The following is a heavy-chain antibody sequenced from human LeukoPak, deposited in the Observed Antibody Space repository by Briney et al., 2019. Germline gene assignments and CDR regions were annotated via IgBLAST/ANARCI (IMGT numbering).Heavy chain of an antibody. CDR1: GGSISSYY. Sequence: SETLSLTCTVSGGSISSYYWSWVRQPAGKGLEWIGRIYTSGNTNYNPSLKGRVTMSVDTSKNQFSLRLNSVTAADTAVYYCARDQLGDAVDIWGQGTMVTVSS. CDR3: ARDQLGDAVDI. CDR2: IYTSGNT. J-gene: IGHJ3*02. D-gene: IGHD3-16*01. V-gene: IGHV4-4*07.